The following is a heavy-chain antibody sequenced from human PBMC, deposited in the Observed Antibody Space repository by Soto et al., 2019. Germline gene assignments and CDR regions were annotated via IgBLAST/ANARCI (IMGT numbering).Heavy chain of an antibody. D-gene: IGHD3-3*01. Sequence: SETLSLTCAVSGGTISSSNWWSWVRQPPGKGLEWIGEIYHSGSTNYNPSLKSRVTISVDKSKNQFSLKLSSVTAADTAVYYCARSFGVVIFKAHYYYYGMDVWGQGTTVTVSS. CDR2: IYHSGST. CDR3: ARSFGVVIFKAHYYYYGMDV. J-gene: IGHJ6*02. V-gene: IGHV4-4*02. CDR1: GGTISSSNW.